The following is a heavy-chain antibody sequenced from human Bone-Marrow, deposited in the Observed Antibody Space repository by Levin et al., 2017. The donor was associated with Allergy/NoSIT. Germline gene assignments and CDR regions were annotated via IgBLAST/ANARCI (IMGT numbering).Heavy chain of an antibody. CDR3: ARLDGYTEPSVFIYGLDV. CDR1: GFAFTTYS. CDR2: ISPGYSKT. J-gene: IGHJ6*02. V-gene: IGHV5-51*01. D-gene: IGHD5-18*01. Sequence: GESLKISCKVFGFAFTTYSIGWVRQMPGKGLEWMGIISPGYSKTLYSPSFEGQVTISVDKSTSTAYLQWISLKTSDSATYFCARLDGYTEPSVFIYGLDVWGQGTTVIVSS.